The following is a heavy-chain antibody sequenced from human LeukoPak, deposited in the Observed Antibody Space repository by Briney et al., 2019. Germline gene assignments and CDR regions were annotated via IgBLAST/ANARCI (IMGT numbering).Heavy chain of an antibody. CDR1: GFTFSSYG. Sequence: GGSLRLSCAASGFTFSSYGVHWVRQAPGKGLEWVAFIRYDGSNKYYADSVKGRFTISRDNSKNTLYLQMNSLRAEDTAVYYCARDSGDYVWGSYRYTDLLDYWGQGTLVTVSS. CDR2: IRYDGSNK. D-gene: IGHD3-16*02. V-gene: IGHV3-30*02. CDR3: ARDSGDYVWGSYRYTDLLDY. J-gene: IGHJ4*02.